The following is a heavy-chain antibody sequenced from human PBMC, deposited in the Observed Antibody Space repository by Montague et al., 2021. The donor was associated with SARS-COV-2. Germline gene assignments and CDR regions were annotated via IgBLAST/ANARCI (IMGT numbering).Heavy chain of an antibody. CDR3: ARKGRGRAALAY. V-gene: IGHV4-4*02. CDR2: ICVTGST. CDR1: GDSIGTDNW. D-gene: IGHD3-16*01. Sequence: SETLSLTCVVSGDSIGTDNWWTWVRLPPGKGLEWVGEICVTGSTKYKPSLKSRVSMSVDKYWNQFSLRLTSVTAADAAIYYCARKGRGRAALAYWGQGTLVTVSS. J-gene: IGHJ4*02.